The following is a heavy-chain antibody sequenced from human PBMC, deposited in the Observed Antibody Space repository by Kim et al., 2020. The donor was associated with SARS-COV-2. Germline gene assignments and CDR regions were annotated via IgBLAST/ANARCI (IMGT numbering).Heavy chain of an antibody. CDR1: GGSISSSSYY. D-gene: IGHD3-22*01. CDR2: IYYSGST. Sequence: SETLSLTCTVSGGSISSSSYYWGWIRQPPGKGLEWIGSIYYSGSTYYNPSLKSRVTISVDTSKNQFSLKLSSVTAADTAVYYCASPYYYDSSGYPFDAFDIWGQGTMVTVSS. V-gene: IGHV4-39*01. CDR3: ASPYYYDSSGYPFDAFDI. J-gene: IGHJ3*02.